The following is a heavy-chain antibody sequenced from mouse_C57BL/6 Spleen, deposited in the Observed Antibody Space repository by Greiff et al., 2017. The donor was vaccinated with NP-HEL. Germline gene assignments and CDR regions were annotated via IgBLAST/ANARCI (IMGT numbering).Heavy chain of an antibody. V-gene: IGHV1-4*01. Sequence: QVQLQQSGAELARPGASVKMSCKASGYTFTSYTMHWVKQRPGQGLEWIGYINPSSGYTKYNQKFKDKATLTADTSSSTAYMQLSSLTSEDSAVYYCARKGGILWGVDYWGQGTSVTVSS. CDR2: INPSSGYT. CDR1: GYTFTSYT. D-gene: IGHD1-1*02. J-gene: IGHJ4*01. CDR3: ARKGGILWGVDY.